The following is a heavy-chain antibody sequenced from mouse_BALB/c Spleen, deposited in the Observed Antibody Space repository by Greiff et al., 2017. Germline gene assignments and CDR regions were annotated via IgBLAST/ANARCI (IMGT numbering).Heavy chain of an antibody. J-gene: IGHJ1*01. Sequence: EVQLQESGPGLVKPSQSLSLTCTVTGYSITSDYAWNWIRQFPGNKLEWMGYISYSGSTSYNPSLKSRISITRDTSKNQFFLQLNSVTTEDTATYYCSTVVASYWYFDVWGAGTTVTVSS. D-gene: IGHD1-1*01. CDR1: GYSITSDYA. CDR2: ISYSGST. V-gene: IGHV3-2*02. CDR3: STVVASYWYFDV.